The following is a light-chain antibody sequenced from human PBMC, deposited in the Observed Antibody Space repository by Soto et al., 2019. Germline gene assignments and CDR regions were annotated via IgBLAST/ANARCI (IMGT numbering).Light chain of an antibody. J-gene: IGLJ3*02. CDR1: SSNIGAGYD. Sequence: QSVLTQPPSVSGAPGQTITISCTGSSSNIGAGYDVHWYQQLPGRAPKLLIYGNNNRPSGVPDRFSGSKSGTSVSLAITGLRGEDEADYHCQSYDSSLSRRWVFGGGTKLTVL. CDR3: QSYDSSLSRRWV. CDR2: GNN. V-gene: IGLV1-40*01.